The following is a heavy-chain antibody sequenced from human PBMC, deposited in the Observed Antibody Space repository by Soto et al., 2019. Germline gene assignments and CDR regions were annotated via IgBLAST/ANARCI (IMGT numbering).Heavy chain of an antibody. J-gene: IGHJ4*02. D-gene: IGHD4-17*01. CDR3: AREEARKSTVTTRGY. V-gene: IGHV3-11*01. CDR1: GFTFSDYY. Sequence: PGGSLRLSCAASGFTFSDYYMSWIRQAPGKGLEWVSYISSSGSTIYYADSVKGRFTISRDNAKNSLYLQMNSLRAEDTAVYYCAREEARKSTVTTRGYWGQGTLVTVSS. CDR2: ISSSGSTI.